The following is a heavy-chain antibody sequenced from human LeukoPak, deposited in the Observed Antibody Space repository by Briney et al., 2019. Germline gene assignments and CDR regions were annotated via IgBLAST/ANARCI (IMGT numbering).Heavy chain of an antibody. CDR3: ARGLSYYDSSGLYYYYGMDV. D-gene: IGHD3-22*01. Sequence: PSGTLSLTCAVSGASIISDNWWSWVRQPPGRGLEWIGEIFQSGETHYSPSLKSRVSLSGDKSKNQVSVRLRSVTAADKAVYYCARGLSYYDSSGLYYYYGMDVWGQGTTVTVS. J-gene: IGHJ6*02. V-gene: IGHV4-4*02. CDR1: GASIISDNW. CDR2: IFQSGET.